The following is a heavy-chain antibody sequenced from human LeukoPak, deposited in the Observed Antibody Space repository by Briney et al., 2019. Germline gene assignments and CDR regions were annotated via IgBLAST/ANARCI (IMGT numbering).Heavy chain of an antibody. CDR2: IYYSGST. J-gene: IGHJ4*02. Sequence: PSETLSLTCTVSGGSISSYYWSCIRQPPGKGLEWIGYIYYSGSTNYNPSLKSRVTISVDTSKNQFSLKLSSVTAADTAVYYCARTYDSSGYYYGYFDYWGQGTLVTVSS. D-gene: IGHD3-22*01. CDR3: ARTYDSSGYYYGYFDY. V-gene: IGHV4-59*01. CDR1: GGSISSYY.